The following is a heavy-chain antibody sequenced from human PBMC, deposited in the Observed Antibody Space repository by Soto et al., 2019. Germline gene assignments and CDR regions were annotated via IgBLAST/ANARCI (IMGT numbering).Heavy chain of an antibody. J-gene: IGHJ6*02. CDR3: ARDPKDPWWIGSLSGQCLWYGMDV. CDR1: GYTVTTYG. V-gene: IGHV1-18*01. Sequence: GSVKTSCKACGYTVTTYGMSFVRQAPAQGVEWIASTSACTRNTNYSHKLQGRLIMTTYTLTSTAYMELRSLRSYDTAVYYCARDPKDPWWIGSLSGQCLWYGMDVWGRGTTVTVSS. D-gene: IGHD6-19*01. CDR2: TSACTRNT.